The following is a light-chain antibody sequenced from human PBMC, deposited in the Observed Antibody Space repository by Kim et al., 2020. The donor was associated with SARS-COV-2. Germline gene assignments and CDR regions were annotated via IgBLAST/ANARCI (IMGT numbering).Light chain of an antibody. CDR3: QSSDSSLSEPNGV. CDR1: SSNIGAGSD. Sequence: QSVLTQPPSVSGAPGQTVTISCTGSSSNIGAGSDVHWYQQLPGAAPKLLIYGNTNRPSGVPDRFSGSKSGTSASLAITGLQAEDEADYYCQSSDSSLSEPNGVFGGGTQLTVL. V-gene: IGLV1-40*01. J-gene: IGLJ3*02. CDR2: GNT.